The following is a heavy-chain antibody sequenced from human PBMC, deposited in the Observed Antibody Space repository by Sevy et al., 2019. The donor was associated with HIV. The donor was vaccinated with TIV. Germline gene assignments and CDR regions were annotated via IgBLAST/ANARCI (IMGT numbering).Heavy chain of an antibody. D-gene: IGHD6-6*01. CDR2: IWYDGSKK. Sequence: GESLKISCAASGFTFSSYGMHWVRQTPGKGLEWVGVIWYDGSKKNYGDSVKGRFTISRHNSKNTLYLQMNSLRAEDTAVYYCARGLAALPGYYYGMDVWGQGTTVTVSS. J-gene: IGHJ6*02. CDR1: GFTFSSYG. V-gene: IGHV3-33*01. CDR3: ARGLAALPGYYYGMDV.